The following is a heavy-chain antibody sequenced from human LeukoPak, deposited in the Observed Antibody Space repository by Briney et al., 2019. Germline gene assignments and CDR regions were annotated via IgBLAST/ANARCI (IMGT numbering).Heavy chain of an antibody. CDR3: VRGTMAYRRGY. V-gene: IGHV3-23*01. Sequence: RGSLRLSCAASGFTFSSYAMSWVRQAPGKGLEWVSLFGGSGKTYYVDSVKGRFTISRDNSKNTLYLQMSSLRADDTAVYYCVRGTMAYRRGYWGQGTLVTVSS. CDR1: GFTFSSYA. J-gene: IGHJ4*02. D-gene: IGHD2-8*01. CDR2: FGGSGKT.